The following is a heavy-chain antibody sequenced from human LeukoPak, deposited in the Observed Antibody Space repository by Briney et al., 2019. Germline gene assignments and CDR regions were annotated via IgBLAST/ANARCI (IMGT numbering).Heavy chain of an antibody. CDR2: ISWNSGSI. J-gene: IGHJ3*02. Sequence: GGSLRLSCAASGFTFDDYAMHWVRQAPGKGLEWVSGISWNSGSIGYADSVKGRFTISRDNAKNSLYLQMNSLRPEDTALYYCAKAYSSAGGAFDIWGQGTVVTVSS. CDR1: GFTFDDYA. D-gene: IGHD6-19*01. CDR3: AKAYSSAGGAFDI. V-gene: IGHV3-9*01.